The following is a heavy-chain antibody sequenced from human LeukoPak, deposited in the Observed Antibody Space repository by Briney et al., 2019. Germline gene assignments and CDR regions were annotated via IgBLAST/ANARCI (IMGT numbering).Heavy chain of an antibody. V-gene: IGHV3-11*01. CDR3: AKKDGYTSSWSFDY. CDR2: ISSSGSTT. CDR1: GFTFSDYY. D-gene: IGHD6-13*01. J-gene: IGHJ4*02. Sequence: GGSLRLSCAASGFTFSDYYMNWIRQAPGKGLEWVSSISSSGSTTNYADSAKGRFTISRDNAKNSLYLQMTSLRAEDTAVYYCAKKDGYTSSWSFDYWGRGTLVTVSS.